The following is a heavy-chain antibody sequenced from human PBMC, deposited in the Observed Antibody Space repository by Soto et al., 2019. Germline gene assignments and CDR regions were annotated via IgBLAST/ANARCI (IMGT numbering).Heavy chain of an antibody. J-gene: IGHJ6*02. D-gene: IGHD3-22*01. CDR3: AGSGYYHNSGMDV. Sequence: SETLSLTCTVSGGSISSDYWTWIRQPPGKGLEWIGYIYYSGSTNYNPSLKSRVTISVDTSKNQFSLNLSSVTAADTAVYYCAGSGYYHNSGMDVWGQGTTVTVSS. CDR1: GGSISSDY. CDR2: IYYSGST. V-gene: IGHV4-59*12.